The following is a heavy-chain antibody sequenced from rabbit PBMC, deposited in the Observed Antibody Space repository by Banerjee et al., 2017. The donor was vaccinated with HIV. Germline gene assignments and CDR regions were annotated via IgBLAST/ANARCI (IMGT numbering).Heavy chain of an antibody. D-gene: IGHD4-1*01. J-gene: IGHJ4*01. CDR1: GFSFSGSYC. CDR2: IYAGVSGNT. V-gene: IGHV1S40*01. CDR3: ARGTGWNFNL. Sequence: QSLEESGGDLVKPGASLTLTCTASGFSFSGSYCVCWVRQAPGKGLEWIGCIYAGVSGNTYYASWAKGRFTISKTSSTTVTLQMTSLTAADTATYFCARGTGWNFNLWGPGTLVTVS.